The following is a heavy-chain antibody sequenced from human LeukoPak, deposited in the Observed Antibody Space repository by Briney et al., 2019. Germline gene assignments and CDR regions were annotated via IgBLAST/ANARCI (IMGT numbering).Heavy chain of an antibody. CDR3: ARADGEITIFGVVTSDAFDI. V-gene: IGHV1-69*13. CDR1: GYTFTSYA. D-gene: IGHD3-3*01. J-gene: IGHJ3*02. Sequence: ASVKVSCKASGYTFTSYAISWVRQAPGQGLEWMGGIIPIFGTANYAQKFQGRVTITADESTSTAYMELSSLRSEDTAVYYCARADGEITIFGVVTSDAFDIWGQGTMVTVSS. CDR2: IIPIFGTA.